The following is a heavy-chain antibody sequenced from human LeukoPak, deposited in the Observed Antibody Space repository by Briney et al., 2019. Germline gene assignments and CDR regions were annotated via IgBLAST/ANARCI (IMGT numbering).Heavy chain of an antibody. J-gene: IGHJ4*02. Sequence: GGSLRLSCAASGFTVSSNYMNWVRQAPGKGLEWVSVIYGGGNIYYADSVKGRFTISRDNSKNTLYLQMNSLSAEDTAAYFCAKLTAMTTSHWGQGTLVTVSS. D-gene: IGHD5-18*01. CDR2: IYGGGNI. CDR3: AKLTAMTTSH. CDR1: GFTVSSNY. V-gene: IGHV3-53*01.